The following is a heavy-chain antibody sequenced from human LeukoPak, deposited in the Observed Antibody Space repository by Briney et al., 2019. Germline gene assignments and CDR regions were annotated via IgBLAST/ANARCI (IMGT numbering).Heavy chain of an antibody. D-gene: IGHD1-7*01. CDR3: ARASPRGWYHWNYYFDS. CDR1: GFTFGDYA. J-gene: IGHJ4*02. Sequence: HPGESLRLSCAASGFTFGDYAMHWVRQAPGKGLEWVSLISGDGGTTYSSDSVKGRFTISRDNSRNSLYLQLSSLRTEDTALYFCARASPRGWYHWNYYFDSWGQGTLLTVSS. V-gene: IGHV3-43*02. CDR2: ISGDGGTT.